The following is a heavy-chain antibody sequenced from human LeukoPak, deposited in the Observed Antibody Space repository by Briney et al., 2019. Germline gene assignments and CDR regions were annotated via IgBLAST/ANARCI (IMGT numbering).Heavy chain of an antibody. Sequence: ASVKVSCKASGYTFTGYYMHWVRQAPGQGLEWMGWINPNSGGTNYAQKFQGRVTMTRDTSISTAYMELSRLRSDDTAVYYCARQASTTHYYYYYYMDVWGKGTTVTVSS. V-gene: IGHV1-2*02. CDR2: INPNSGGT. CDR1: GYTFTGYY. D-gene: IGHD5/OR15-5a*01. J-gene: IGHJ6*03. CDR3: ARQASTTHYYYYYYMDV.